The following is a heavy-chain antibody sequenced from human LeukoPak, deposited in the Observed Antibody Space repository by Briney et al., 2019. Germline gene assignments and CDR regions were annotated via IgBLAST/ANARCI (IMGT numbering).Heavy chain of an antibody. Sequence: SETLSLTCTVSGGSISTYYWSWIRQPPGKGLEWIGYISYSGGTNYNPSLKSRVTISLDTSRSQFALKLSSVTAADTAVYYCARSIIGTRSKFDYWGQGTLVTVSS. V-gene: IGHV4-59*08. D-gene: IGHD1/OR15-1a*01. J-gene: IGHJ4*02. CDR1: GGSISTYY. CDR2: ISYSGGT. CDR3: ARSIIGTRSKFDY.